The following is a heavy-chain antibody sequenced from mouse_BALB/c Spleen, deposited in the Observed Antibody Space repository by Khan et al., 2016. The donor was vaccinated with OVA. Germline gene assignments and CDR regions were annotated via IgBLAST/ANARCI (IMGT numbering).Heavy chain of an antibody. V-gene: IGHV3-1*02. CDR2: IHYSGST. Sequence: EVQLQESGPDLVKPSQSLSLTCTVTGYSITSGYGWHWIRQFPGNKLEWMGYIHYSGSTTYNPSLNSRISITRYPSKKQFFLQLNSVTTEDTATYYCARGGGYYLAMDYWGQGTSVTVSS. J-gene: IGHJ4*01. CDR1: GYSITSGYG. CDR3: ARGGGYYLAMDY.